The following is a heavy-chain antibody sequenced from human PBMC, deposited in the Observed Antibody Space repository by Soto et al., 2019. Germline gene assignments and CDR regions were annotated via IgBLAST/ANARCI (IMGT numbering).Heavy chain of an antibody. J-gene: IGHJ3*02. D-gene: IGHD3-22*01. V-gene: IGHV3-30-3*01. Sequence: GGSLRLSCAASGFTFSGYAMHWVRQAPGKGLEWVAVISYDGSNKYYADSVKGRFTISRDNSKNTLYLQMNSLRAEDTAVYYCARVFDYDSSGYYLRGAFDIWGQGTMVTVSS. CDR2: ISYDGSNK. CDR3: ARVFDYDSSGYYLRGAFDI. CDR1: GFTFSGYA.